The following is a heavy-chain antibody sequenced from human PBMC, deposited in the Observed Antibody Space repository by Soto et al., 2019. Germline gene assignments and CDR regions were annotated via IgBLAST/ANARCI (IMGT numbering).Heavy chain of an antibody. Sequence: QVQLQESGPGLVKPSGTLSLTCAVSGGSISSSNWWSWVRQPPGKGLEWIGEIYHSGSTNYNPSLKSRVTISVDTSKNQFSLKLSSVTAADTAVYYCARVILEGAYYDILTGSRNGGRFGPWGQGTLVTVSS. CDR2: IYHSGST. CDR3: ARVILEGAYYDILTGSRNGGRFGP. D-gene: IGHD3-9*01. V-gene: IGHV4-4*02. J-gene: IGHJ5*02. CDR1: GGSISSSNW.